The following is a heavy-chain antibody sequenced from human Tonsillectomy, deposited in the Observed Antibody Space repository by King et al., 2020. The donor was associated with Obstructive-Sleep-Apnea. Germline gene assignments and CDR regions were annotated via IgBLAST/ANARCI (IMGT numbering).Heavy chain of an antibody. D-gene: IGHD3-22*01. CDR1: GGSISSYY. V-gene: IGHV4-59*08. J-gene: IGHJ4*02. CDR3: ARLAAQDSSGHYYNDY. Sequence: QLQESGPGLVKPSETLSLTCTVSGGSISSYYWSWIRQPPGKGLEWIGYIYYRGSTNYNPSLKSRVTISVDTSKNHFSLKLSSVTAADTAVYYCARLAAQDSSGHYYNDYWGQGTLVTVSS. CDR2: IYYRGST.